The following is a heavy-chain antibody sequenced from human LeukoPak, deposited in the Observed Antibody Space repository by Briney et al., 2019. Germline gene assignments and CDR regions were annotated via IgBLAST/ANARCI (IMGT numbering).Heavy chain of an antibody. CDR3: ASSLPSLEAFDI. J-gene: IGHJ3*02. CDR2: IIPILGIA. D-gene: IGHD1-1*01. CDR1: GYTLTELS. Sequence: GASVKVSCKVSGYTLTELSMHWVRQAPGQGLEWMGRIIPILGIANYAQKFQGRVTITADKSTSTAYMELSSLRSEDTAVYYCASSLPSLEAFDIWGQGTMVTVSS. V-gene: IGHV1-69*02.